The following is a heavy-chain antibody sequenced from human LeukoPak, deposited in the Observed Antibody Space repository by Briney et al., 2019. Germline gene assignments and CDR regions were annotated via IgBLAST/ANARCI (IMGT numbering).Heavy chain of an antibody. CDR1: GGSISSYY. D-gene: IGHD3-22*01. CDR2: IYYSGST. J-gene: IGHJ5*02. CDR3: ARSLNYYDSSGYDP. V-gene: IGHV4-59*01. Sequence: SETLSLTCTVSGGSISSYYWSWIRQPPGKGLEWIGYIYYSGSTNYNPSLKSRVTISVDTSKNQFSLKLSSVTAADTAVYYCARSLNYYDSSGYDPWGQGTLVPVSS.